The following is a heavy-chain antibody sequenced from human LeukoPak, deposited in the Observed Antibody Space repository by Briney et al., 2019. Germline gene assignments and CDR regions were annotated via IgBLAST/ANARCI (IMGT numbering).Heavy chain of an antibody. CDR1: GDTFIPYT. V-gene: IGHV1-2*04. J-gene: IGHJ6*02. CDR3: ARDGGSGSYYYYGMDV. Sequence: ASVKVSCKASGDTFIPYTFSWVRQAPGQGLEWMGWINPNSGGTNYAQKFQGWVTMTRDTSISTAYMELSRLRSDDTAVYYCARDGGSGSYYYYGMDVWGQGTTVTVSS. CDR2: INPNSGGT. D-gene: IGHD3-10*01.